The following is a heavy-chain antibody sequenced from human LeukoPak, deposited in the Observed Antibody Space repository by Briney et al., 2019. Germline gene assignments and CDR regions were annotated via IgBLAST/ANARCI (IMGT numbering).Heavy chain of an antibody. J-gene: IGHJ3*01. Sequence: GGSLRLSCAASGFTFSSYGMHWVRQAPGKGLEWVAVIWYDGSNKYYADSVKGRFTISRDNSKNTLYLQMNDLRAEDTAVYYCARGWGSNVYASAFDVWGQGTMVTVSS. CDR3: ARGWGSNVYASAFDV. CDR1: GFTFSSYG. V-gene: IGHV3-33*01. D-gene: IGHD3-16*01. CDR2: IWYDGSNK.